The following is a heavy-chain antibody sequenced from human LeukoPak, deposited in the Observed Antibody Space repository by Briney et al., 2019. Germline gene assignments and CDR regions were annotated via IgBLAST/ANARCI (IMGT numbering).Heavy chain of an antibody. Sequence: GASVKVSCKASGYTFTGYYMHWVRQAPGQGHEWMGWIHPYSGGTNYAQKFQGRVTMTRDTSISTAYMDLSSLRSDDTAVYYCARDIDASSSLDYWGQGTLVTVSA. J-gene: IGHJ4*02. CDR2: IHPYSGGT. D-gene: IGHD6-6*01. CDR3: ARDIDASSSLDY. V-gene: IGHV1-2*02. CDR1: GYTFTGYY.